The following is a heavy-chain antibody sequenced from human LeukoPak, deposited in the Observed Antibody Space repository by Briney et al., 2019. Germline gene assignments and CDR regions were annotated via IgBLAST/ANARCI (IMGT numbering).Heavy chain of an antibody. CDR2: ISYDGSNK. Sequence: GGSLRLSCAASGFTFSSYGMHWVRQAPGKGLEWVAVISYDGSNKYYADSVKGRFTFSRDNSKNTLYLQMNSLRSEDTAVYYCARDSSGFGSPDEYFQHWGQGTLVTVSS. D-gene: IGHD3-10*01. V-gene: IGHV3-30*03. J-gene: IGHJ1*01. CDR1: GFTFSSYG. CDR3: ARDSSGFGSPDEYFQH.